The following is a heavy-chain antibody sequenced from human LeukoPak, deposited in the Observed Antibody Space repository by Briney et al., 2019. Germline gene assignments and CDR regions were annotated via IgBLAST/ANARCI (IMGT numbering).Heavy chain of an antibody. Sequence: XVSGGSISSSSYXXGWIRQPPGKGLEWIGSIYYSGSTYYNPSLKSRVTISVDTSKNQFSLKLSSVTAADTAVYYCARDVGYFDYWGQGTLVTVSS. D-gene: IGHD2-15*01. CDR3: ARDVGYFDY. CDR1: GGSISSSSYX. CDR2: IYYSGST. V-gene: IGHV4-39*07. J-gene: IGHJ4*02.